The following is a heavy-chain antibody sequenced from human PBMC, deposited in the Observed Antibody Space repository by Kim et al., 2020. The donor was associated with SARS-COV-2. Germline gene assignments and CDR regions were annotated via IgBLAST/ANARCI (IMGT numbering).Heavy chain of an antibody. CDR3: ARGDSSGYSVDAFDI. J-gene: IGHJ3*02. V-gene: IGHV1-2*06. CDR1: GYTFTGYY. Sequence: ASVKVSCKASGYTFTGYYMHWVRQAPGQGLEWMGRINPNSGGTNYAQKFQGRVTMTRDTSISTAYMELSRLRSDDTAVYYCARGDSSGYSVDAFDIWGQGTMVTVSS. D-gene: IGHD3-22*01. CDR2: INPNSGGT.